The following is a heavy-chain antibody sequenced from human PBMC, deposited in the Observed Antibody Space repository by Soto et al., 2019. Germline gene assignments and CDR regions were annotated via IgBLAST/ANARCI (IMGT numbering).Heavy chain of an antibody. CDR1: GGSFSGYY. J-gene: IGHJ6*02. CDR2: INHSGST. CDR3: ARAKGERSYDFWSGYYRRTQINYYGMDV. Sequence: SETLSLTCAVYGGSFSGYYWSWIRQPPGKGLEWIGEINHSGSTNYNPSLKSRVTISVDTSKNQFSLKLSSVTAADTAVYYCARAKGERSYDFWSGYYRRTQINYYGMDVWGQGPTVTVYS. V-gene: IGHV4-34*01. D-gene: IGHD3-3*01.